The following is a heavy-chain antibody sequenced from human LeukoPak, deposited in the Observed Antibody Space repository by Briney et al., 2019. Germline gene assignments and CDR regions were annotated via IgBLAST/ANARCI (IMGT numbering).Heavy chain of an antibody. Sequence: PSETLSLTCTVSGGSISSSSYYWGWIRQPPGKGLEWIGSIYYSGSTYYNPSLKSRVTISVDTSKNQFSLKLSSVTAADTAVYYCARDGEGELLSGAFDIWGQGTMVTVSS. V-gene: IGHV4-39*07. J-gene: IGHJ3*02. CDR2: IYYSGST. D-gene: IGHD1-26*01. CDR1: GGSISSSSYY. CDR3: ARDGEGELLSGAFDI.